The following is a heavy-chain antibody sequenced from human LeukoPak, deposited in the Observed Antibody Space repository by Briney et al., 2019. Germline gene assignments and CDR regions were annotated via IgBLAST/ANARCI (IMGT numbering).Heavy chain of an antibody. CDR1: SGSISSYY. Sequence: PSETLSLTCTVSSGSISSYYWSWIRQPPGEGLEWIGYIYYSGGTNYNPSLKSRVTISVDTSKNQFSLKLSSVTAADTAVYYCARHLVSKSRHNYFDYWGQGTLVTVSS. CDR3: ARHLVSKSRHNYFDY. CDR2: IYYSGGT. V-gene: IGHV4-59*01. J-gene: IGHJ4*02. D-gene: IGHD3-9*01.